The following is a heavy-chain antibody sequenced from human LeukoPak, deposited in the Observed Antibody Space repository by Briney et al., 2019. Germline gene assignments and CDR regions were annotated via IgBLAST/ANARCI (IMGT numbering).Heavy chain of an antibody. CDR2: ISYDGSNK. Sequence: GGSLRLSCAASGFTFSSYAMHWVRQAPGKGLEWVAVISYDGSNKYYADSVKGRFTISRDNSKNTLYLQMNSLRAEDTAVYYCARTLRTWIENYYYYMDVWGKGTTVTVSS. CDR1: GFTFSSYA. V-gene: IGHV3-30*04. D-gene: IGHD5-12*01. CDR3: ARTLRTWIENYYYYMDV. J-gene: IGHJ6*03.